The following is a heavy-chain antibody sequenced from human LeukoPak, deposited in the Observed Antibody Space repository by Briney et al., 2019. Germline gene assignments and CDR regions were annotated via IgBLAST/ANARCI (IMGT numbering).Heavy chain of an antibody. D-gene: IGHD3-3*01. Sequence: SVKVSCKASGGTFSSYAISWVRQAPGQGLEWMGRIIPILGIANYAQKFQGRVTITADKSTSTAYMELSSLRSEDTAVYYCARMDYDFRSGSYYGMDVWGQGTTVTVSS. J-gene: IGHJ6*02. CDR3: ARMDYDFRSGSYYGMDV. V-gene: IGHV1-69*04. CDR1: GGTFSSYA. CDR2: IIPILGIA.